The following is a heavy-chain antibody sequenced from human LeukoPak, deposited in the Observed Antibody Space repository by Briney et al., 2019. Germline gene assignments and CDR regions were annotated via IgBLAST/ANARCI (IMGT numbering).Heavy chain of an antibody. V-gene: IGHV3-23*01. CDR1: GFTFSSYA. D-gene: IGHD3-22*01. Sequence: PGGSLRLSCAASGFTFSSYAMSWVRQAPGKGLEWVSAISGSGGSTYYADSVKGRFTISRDNSKYTLYLQMNSLRAEDTAVYYCAKLGEVYYDSTGPLDYWGQGTLVTVSS. J-gene: IGHJ4*02. CDR2: ISGSGGST. CDR3: AKLGEVYYDSTGPLDY.